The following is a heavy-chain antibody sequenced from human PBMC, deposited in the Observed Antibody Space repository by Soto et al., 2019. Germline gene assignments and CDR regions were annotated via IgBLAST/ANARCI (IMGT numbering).Heavy chain of an antibody. CDR3: EKSGGLRGSSGRYFNY. D-gene: IGHD6-19*01. Sequence: PGWYLRLSCAASGFTLSSYRMNWVRQAPGKGLEWVAVISSVGSNKYYAVSVKGRFTISRDNSKNTLYLKMNSLRADDTAVYYCEKSGGLRGSSGRYFNYWVQRT. J-gene: IGHJ4*02. CDR2: ISSVGSNK. V-gene: IGHV3-30*18. CDR1: GFTLSSYR.